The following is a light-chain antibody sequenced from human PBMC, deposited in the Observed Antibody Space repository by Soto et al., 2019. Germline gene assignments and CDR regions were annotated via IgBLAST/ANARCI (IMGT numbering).Light chain of an antibody. V-gene: IGKV1-5*03. J-gene: IGKJ2*01. CDR3: QQYNCYLYT. CDR2: QAS. CDR1: QSISNW. Sequence: DIQMTQSPSTLSASVGDRVTITCRASQSISNWLAWCQQKPGKAPKLLIYQASRLESGVPSRFSGSRSGTEVSLTISSLQPDDFPTYYGQQYNCYLYTCGQRTRLYIK.